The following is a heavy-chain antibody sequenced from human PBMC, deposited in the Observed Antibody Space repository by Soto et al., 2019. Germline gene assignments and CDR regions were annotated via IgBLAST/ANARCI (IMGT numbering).Heavy chain of an antibody. CDR1: GFIVSNSY. J-gene: IGHJ5*02. D-gene: IGHD1-26*01. CDR2: LYSGGTT. V-gene: IGHV3-53*01. Sequence: GGSLRLSCAASGFIVSNSYMSWVRQAPGKGLEWVSILYSGGTTYYADSVKGRFTFSRDNAANTFFLQMNNLRVEDTAVYYCVRDRGGSYWLDPWGQGTLVTVSS. CDR3: VRDRGGSYWLDP.